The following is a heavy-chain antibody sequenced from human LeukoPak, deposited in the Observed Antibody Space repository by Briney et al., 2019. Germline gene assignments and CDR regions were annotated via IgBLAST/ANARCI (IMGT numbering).Heavy chain of an antibody. CDR2: IYTSGST. CDR1: GGSISSYY. CDR3: ARGYDSSGYFDY. D-gene: IGHD3-22*01. V-gene: IGHV4-4*09. Sequence: SETLSLTCTVSGGSISSYYWSWIRQPPGKGLEWIGYIYTSGSTYYNPSLKSRVTISVDTSKNQFSLKLSSVTAADTAVYYCARGYDSSGYFDYWGQGTLVTVSS. J-gene: IGHJ4*02.